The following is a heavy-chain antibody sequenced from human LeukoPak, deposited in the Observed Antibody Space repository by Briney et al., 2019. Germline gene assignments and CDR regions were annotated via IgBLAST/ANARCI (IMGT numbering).Heavy chain of an antibody. J-gene: IGHJ4*02. CDR3: ARIEDYGGNSVNY. V-gene: IGHV4-59*01. Sequence: SETLSLTCTVSGGSISSYYWSWIRQPPGKGLEWIGYIYYSGSINYNPSLKSRVTISVDTSKNQLSLKLSSVTAADTAVYYCARIEDYGGNSVNYWGQGTLVTVSS. CDR1: GGSISSYY. CDR2: IYYSGSI. D-gene: IGHD4-23*01.